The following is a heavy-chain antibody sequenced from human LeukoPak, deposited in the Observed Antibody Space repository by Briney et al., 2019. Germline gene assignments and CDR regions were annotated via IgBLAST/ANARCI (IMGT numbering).Heavy chain of an antibody. J-gene: IGHJ3*02. V-gene: IGHV4-34*01. D-gene: IGHD3-10*01. Sequence: SETLSLTCAVYGGSFSGYYWSWIRQPPGKGLEWIGEINHSGSTNYNPSLKSRVTISVDTSKNQFSLKLSSVTAADTAVHYCARGGHYSDAFDIWGQGTMVTVSS. CDR3: ARGGHYSDAFDI. CDR2: INHSGST. CDR1: GGSFSGYY.